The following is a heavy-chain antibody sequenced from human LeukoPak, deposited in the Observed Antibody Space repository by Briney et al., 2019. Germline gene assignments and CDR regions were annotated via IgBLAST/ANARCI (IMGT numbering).Heavy chain of an antibody. D-gene: IGHD3-16*02. CDR3: ARRAYDYVWGSYRNQNYFDY. Sequence: SETLSLTCAVYGGSFSGYYWSWIRQPPGKGLEWIGEINHSGSTNYNPSLKSRVTISVDTSKNQFSLKLSSVTAADTAVYYCARRAYDYVWGSYRNQNYFDYWGQGTLVTVSS. V-gene: IGHV4-34*01. CDR1: GGSFSGYY. CDR2: INHSGST. J-gene: IGHJ4*02.